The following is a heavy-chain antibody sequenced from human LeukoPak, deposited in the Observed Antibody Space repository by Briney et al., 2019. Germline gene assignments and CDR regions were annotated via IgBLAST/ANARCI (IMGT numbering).Heavy chain of an antibody. D-gene: IGHD6-19*01. CDR3: AGDTHSSSWYDH. CDR2: IYSDGNT. J-gene: IGHJ5*02. V-gene: IGHV3-53*01. Sequence: WVSFIYSDGNTYYGDSVKGRFTLSRDSSRNTLYLQMNSLTVDDTAVYYCAGDTHSSSWYDHWGQGTLVTVSS.